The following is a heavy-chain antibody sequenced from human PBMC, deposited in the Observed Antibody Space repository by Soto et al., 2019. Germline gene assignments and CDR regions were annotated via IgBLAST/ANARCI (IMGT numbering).Heavy chain of an antibody. J-gene: IGHJ3*02. Sequence: GGSLRLSCAASGFTFSNAWMSWVRQAPGKGLEWVGRIKSKTDGGTTDYAAPVKGRFTISRDDSKNTLYLQMNSLKTEDTAVYYCTTAYGDYEGDAFDIWGQGTMVTVSS. CDR1: GFTFSNAW. D-gene: IGHD4-17*01. CDR3: TTAYGDYEGDAFDI. CDR2: IKSKTDGGTT. V-gene: IGHV3-15*01.